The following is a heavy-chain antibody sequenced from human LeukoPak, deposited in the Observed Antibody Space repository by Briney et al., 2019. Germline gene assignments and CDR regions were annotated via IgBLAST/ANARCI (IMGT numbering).Heavy chain of an antibody. Sequence: GGTLRLSCAASGFTFSSYGMSWVRQAPGKELEWVSAISGSGGSTNYADSVKGRFTISRDNAKNTLHLQMNSLRAEDTAVYYCARGARGSGTASDYWGQGTLVTVSS. CDR3: ARGARGSGTASDY. D-gene: IGHD3-10*01. J-gene: IGHJ4*02. V-gene: IGHV3-23*01. CDR1: GFTFSSYG. CDR2: ISGSGGST.